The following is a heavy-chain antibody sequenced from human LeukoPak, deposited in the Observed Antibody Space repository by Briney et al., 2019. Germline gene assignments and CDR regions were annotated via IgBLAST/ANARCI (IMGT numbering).Heavy chain of an antibody. CDR3: ASGKTVAGTFDY. CDR2: IYHTGST. Sequence: SQTLSLTCTVSGGSISSGGYYWSWIRQPPGKGLEWIGYIYHTGSTDYNPSLESRVTISVDMSKSQFSLRLSSVTAADTAVYYCASGKTVAGTFDYWGQGTLVTVSS. J-gene: IGHJ4*02. D-gene: IGHD6-19*01. V-gene: IGHV4-61*08. CDR1: GGSISSGGYY.